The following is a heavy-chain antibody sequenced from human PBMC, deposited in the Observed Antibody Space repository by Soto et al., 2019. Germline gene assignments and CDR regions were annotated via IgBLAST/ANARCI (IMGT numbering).Heavy chain of an antibody. CDR2: ISYDGSNK. CDR3: ARDYYRFNSGYGFGMDV. Sequence: QVQLVESGGGVVQPGRSLRLSCAASGFTFSSYAMHWVRQAPGKGLEWVAVISYDGSNKYYADSVKGRFTISRDNYKNALYLQMNSLRAEDPAVYYCARDYYRFNSGYGFGMDVWGQGTTVTVSS. D-gene: IGHD5-12*01. CDR1: GFTFSSYA. V-gene: IGHV3-30-3*01. J-gene: IGHJ6*02.